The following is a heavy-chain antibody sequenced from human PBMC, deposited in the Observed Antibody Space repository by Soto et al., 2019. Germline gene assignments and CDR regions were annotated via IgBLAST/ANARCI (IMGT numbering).Heavy chain of an antibody. D-gene: IGHD2-2*02. CDR2: ISYDGSNK. CDR3: AIVVVPAAIGRGYYYGMDV. Sequence: GGSLRLSCAASGFTFSSYGMHWVRQAPGKGLEWVAVISYDGSNKYYADSVKGRFTISRDNSKNTLYLQMNSLRAEDTAVYYCAIVVVPAAIGRGYYYGMDVWGQGTTVTVSS. J-gene: IGHJ6*02. V-gene: IGHV3-30*03. CDR1: GFTFSSYG.